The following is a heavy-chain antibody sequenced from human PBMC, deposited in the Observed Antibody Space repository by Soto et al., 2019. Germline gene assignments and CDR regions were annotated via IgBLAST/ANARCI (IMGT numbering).Heavy chain of an antibody. CDR3: AKTSGYDYVWGSSGLDP. Sequence: PGGSLRLSCAASGFTFSSFGMHWVRQAPGKGLQWVAVISYDGSDKYYADSVKGRFTISRDDSTNTLYLQMNSLRPEDTAVYYCAKTSGYDYVWGSSGLDPWGQGTLVTVSS. CDR2: ISYDGSDK. V-gene: IGHV3-30*18. J-gene: IGHJ5*02. CDR1: GFTFSSFG. D-gene: IGHD3-16*01.